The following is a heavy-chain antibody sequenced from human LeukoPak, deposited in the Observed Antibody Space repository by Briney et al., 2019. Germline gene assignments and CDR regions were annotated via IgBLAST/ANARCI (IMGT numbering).Heavy chain of an antibody. CDR2: ISSDENNK. Sequence: GGSLRLSCAASGFTFSTYVMHWVRQAPGKGLEWVALISSDENNKYHADSVRGRFTISRDNSKNTLFLQMNSLRAEDMALYYCAKGASTVIGTYFDYWGQGTLVTVSS. J-gene: IGHJ4*02. CDR1: GFTFSTYV. D-gene: IGHD4-11*01. CDR3: AKGASTVIGTYFDY. V-gene: IGHV3-30*18.